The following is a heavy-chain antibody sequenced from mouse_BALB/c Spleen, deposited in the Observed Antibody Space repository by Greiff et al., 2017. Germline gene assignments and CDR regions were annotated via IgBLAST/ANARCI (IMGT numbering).Heavy chain of an antibody. V-gene: IGHV5-9-3*01. Sequence: EVKLMESGGGLVKPGGSLKLSCAASGFTFSSYAMSWVRQTPEKRLEWVATISSGGSYTYYPDSVKGLFTISRDNAKNTLYLQMSSLRSEDTAMYYCARQASGFDYWGQGTTLTVSS. J-gene: IGHJ2*01. D-gene: IGHD3-1*01. CDR2: ISSGGSYT. CDR1: GFTFSSYA. CDR3: ARQASGFDY.